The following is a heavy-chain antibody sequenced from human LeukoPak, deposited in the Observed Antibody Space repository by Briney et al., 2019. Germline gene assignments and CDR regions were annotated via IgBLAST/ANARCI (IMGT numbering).Heavy chain of an antibody. D-gene: IGHD6-6*01. Sequence: ASVKVSCQASGGTFRSYPISWVRQAPGQGVEWVGGIIPIFGTANYAQKFQGRVTITADESTSTAYMELSSLRSEDTAVYYCARGAYDIAARPKWFDPWGQGTLVTVSS. J-gene: IGHJ5*02. CDR3: ARGAYDIAARPKWFDP. V-gene: IGHV1-69*13. CDR2: IIPIFGTA. CDR1: GGTFRSYP.